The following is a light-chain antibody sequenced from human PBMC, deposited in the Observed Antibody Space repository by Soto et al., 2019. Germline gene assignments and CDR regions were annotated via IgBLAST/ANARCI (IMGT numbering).Light chain of an antibody. J-gene: IGLJ3*02. Sequence: QSALTQPASVSGSPGQSITISCTGTSSDVGGYNYVSWYQQHPGKAPKLMIYEVSNRPSGVSNRFSGSKSGNTASLTISGLKAEDEADYYCSSNTSSSTWVFGGGTKVTVL. CDR1: SSDVGGYNY. CDR3: SSNTSSSTWV. CDR2: EVS. V-gene: IGLV2-14*01.